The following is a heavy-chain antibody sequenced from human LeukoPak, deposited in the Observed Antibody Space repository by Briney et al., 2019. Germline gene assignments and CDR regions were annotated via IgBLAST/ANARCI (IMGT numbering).Heavy chain of an antibody. Sequence: GASVKVSCKASGYTLTSYGISWVRQAPGQGLEWMGWISAYNGNTNYAQKLQGRVTMTTDTSTSTAYMELRSLRAEDTAVYYCARDGPYYYDSSGRRHYGMDVWGQGTTVTVSS. CDR1: GYTLTSYG. V-gene: IGHV1-18*01. CDR3: ARDGPYYYDSSGRRHYGMDV. CDR2: ISAYNGNT. J-gene: IGHJ6*02. D-gene: IGHD3-22*01.